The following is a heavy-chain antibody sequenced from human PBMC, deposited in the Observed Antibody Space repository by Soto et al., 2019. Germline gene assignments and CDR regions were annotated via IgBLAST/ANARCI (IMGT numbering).Heavy chain of an antibody. CDR1: GGSFSGYY. CDR3: ARLPGARGPDY. Sequence: QVQLQQWGAGLLKPSETLSLTCAVYGGSFSGYYWSWIRQLPGKGLEWIGEINHSGSTNYNPSLKSRVTISVDTSKNQFSLKLSSVTAADTAVYYCARLPGARGPDYWGQGTLVSVSS. D-gene: IGHD3-10*01. J-gene: IGHJ4*02. V-gene: IGHV4-34*01. CDR2: INHSGST.